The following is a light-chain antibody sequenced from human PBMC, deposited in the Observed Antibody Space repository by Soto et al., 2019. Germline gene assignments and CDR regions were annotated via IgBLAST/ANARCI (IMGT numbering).Light chain of an antibody. V-gene: IGKV3-11*01. Sequence: EIVLTQSPGTLSLSPGERATLSCGANQSVSILLAWYQQKPGQAPRLLIHSASTRATGIPARFSGSGSGTDFTLTISSLEPEDFAVYYCQQRANWPPITFGQGTRLEIK. J-gene: IGKJ5*01. CDR3: QQRANWPPIT. CDR1: QSVSIL. CDR2: SAS.